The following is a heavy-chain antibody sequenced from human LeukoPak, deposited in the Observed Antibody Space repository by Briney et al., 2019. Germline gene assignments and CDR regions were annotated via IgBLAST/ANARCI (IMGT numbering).Heavy chain of an antibody. CDR1: GYTFAGSY. V-gene: IGHV1-2*02. CDR3: AREVTTVTTYNWFDP. CDR2: INPDSGGT. Sequence: ASVKVSCKASGYTFAGSYLPWVRQALGKGLGWLGGINPDSGGTNYAQKFQGRVTMTRDTSISTAYMELSRLRSDDTAVYYCAREVTTVTTYNWFDPWGQGTLVTVSS. D-gene: IGHD4-17*01. J-gene: IGHJ5*02.